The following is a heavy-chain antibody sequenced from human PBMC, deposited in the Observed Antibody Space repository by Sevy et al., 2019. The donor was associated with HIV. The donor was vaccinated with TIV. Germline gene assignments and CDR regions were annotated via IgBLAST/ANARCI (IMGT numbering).Heavy chain of an antibody. CDR1: GYTFTSYG. Sequence: ASVKVSCKASGYTFTSYGISWVRQAPGQGLEWMGWISAYNGNTNYAQKLQGRVTMTTDTSTSTAYMELRSLRSDDTAVYYCARDLKAVAAHDAFDIWGQGTMVTVSS. CDR3: ARDLKAVAAHDAFDI. J-gene: IGHJ3*02. CDR2: ISAYNGNT. V-gene: IGHV1-18*01. D-gene: IGHD6-19*01.